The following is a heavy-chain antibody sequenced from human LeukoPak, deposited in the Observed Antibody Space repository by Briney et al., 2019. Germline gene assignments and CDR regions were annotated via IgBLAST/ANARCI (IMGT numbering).Heavy chain of an antibody. CDR3: ARGGAAARFDKGFSG. CDR2: IYSGGST. D-gene: IGHD6-6*01. Sequence: GGSLRLSCAASGFTVSSNYMSWVRQAPGKGLEWVSVIYSGGSTYYADSVKGRFTISRDNSKNTLYLQMNSLRAEDTAVYYCARGGAAARFDKGFSGWGQGTLVTVSS. V-gene: IGHV3-66*02. J-gene: IGHJ4*02. CDR1: GFTVSSNY.